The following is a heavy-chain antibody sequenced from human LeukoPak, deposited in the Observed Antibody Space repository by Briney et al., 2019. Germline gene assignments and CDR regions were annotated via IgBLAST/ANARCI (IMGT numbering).Heavy chain of an antibody. J-gene: IGHJ4*02. CDR3: ARHSLYSSSSEYYFDY. Sequence: SETLSLTCTVSGGSISSSSYYWGWIRQPPGKGLEWIGCIYYSGSTYYNPSLKSRVTISVDTSKNQFSLKLSSVTAADTAVYYCARHSLYSSSSEYYFDYWGQGTLVTVSS. CDR1: GGSISSSSYY. CDR2: IYYSGST. D-gene: IGHD6-13*01. V-gene: IGHV4-39*01.